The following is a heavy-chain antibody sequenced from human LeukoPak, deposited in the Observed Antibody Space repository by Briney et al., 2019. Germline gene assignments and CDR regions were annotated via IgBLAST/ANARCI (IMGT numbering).Heavy chain of an antibody. CDR1: GGSISSYY. V-gene: IGHV4-59*01. D-gene: IGHD2-2*01. Sequence: SETLSLTCTVSGGSISSYYWSWIRQPPGKGLEWIGYIYYSGSTDYNPSLKSRVTISVDTSKNQFSLKLSSVTAADTAVYYCARGVCSSTSCYLFDYWGQGTLVTVSS. CDR3: ARGVCSSTSCYLFDY. CDR2: IYYSGST. J-gene: IGHJ4*02.